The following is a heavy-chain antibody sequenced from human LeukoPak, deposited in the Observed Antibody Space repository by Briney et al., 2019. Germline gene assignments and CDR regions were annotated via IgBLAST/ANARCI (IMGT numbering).Heavy chain of an antibody. Sequence: GGSLRLSCAASGFAFSNFAMSWVRQAPGKGLEWVSAMSGSGYYTYYVESVKGRFTISRDNSKNTLYLHMNSLRAEDTAVYYCAKMEGQRLYDYCMDVWVRGTTVTVSS. CDR3: AKMEGQRLYDYCMDV. CDR2: MSGSGYYT. J-gene: IGHJ6*03. D-gene: IGHD3-3*01. CDR1: GFAFSNFA. V-gene: IGHV3-23*01.